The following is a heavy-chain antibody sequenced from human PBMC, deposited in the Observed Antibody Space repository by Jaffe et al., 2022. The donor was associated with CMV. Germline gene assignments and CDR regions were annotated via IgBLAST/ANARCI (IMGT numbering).Heavy chain of an antibody. Sequence: EVQLVESGGGLIQPGGSLRLSCAASGFTVSNNYMNWVRQAPGKGLEWVSVIYSGGSTYYADSVKGRFTISRDNSKNTLYLQMNSLRAEDTAVYYCARNPYCGGDCDYFDYWGQGTLVTVSS. CDR3: ARNPYCGGDCDYFDY. J-gene: IGHJ4*02. V-gene: IGHV3-53*01. CDR2: IYSGGST. CDR1: GFTVSNNY. D-gene: IGHD2-21*02.